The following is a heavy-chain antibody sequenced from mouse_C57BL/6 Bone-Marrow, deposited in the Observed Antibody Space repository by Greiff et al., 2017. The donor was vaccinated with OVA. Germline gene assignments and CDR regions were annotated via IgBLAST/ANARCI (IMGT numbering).Heavy chain of an antibody. D-gene: IGHD1-1*02. CDR2: INPNNGGT. CDR1: GYTFTDYN. CDR3: ARVLRWDEGY. J-gene: IGHJ2*01. V-gene: IGHV1-22*01. Sequence: VQLKQSGPELVKPGASVKMSCKASGYTFTDYNMHWVKQSHGKSLEWIGYINPNNGGTSYNQKFKGKATLTVNKSSSTAYMELRSLTSEESAVYYCARVLRWDEGYWGQGTTLTVSS.